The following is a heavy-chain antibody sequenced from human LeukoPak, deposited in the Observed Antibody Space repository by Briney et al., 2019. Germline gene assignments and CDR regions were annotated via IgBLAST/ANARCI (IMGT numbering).Heavy chain of an antibody. Sequence: GGSLRLSCAASGFTFSTYAMHWVRQAPGKGLEWVAVIWSDPTNKYYADSARGRFTISRDNSKNTLYLQMSSLRAEDTAMYYCARDRLTTVTTFHFDYWGQGTLVTVSS. J-gene: IGHJ4*02. V-gene: IGHV3-33*01. CDR2: IWSDPTNK. CDR3: ARDRLTTVTTFHFDY. D-gene: IGHD4-17*01. CDR1: GFTFSTYA.